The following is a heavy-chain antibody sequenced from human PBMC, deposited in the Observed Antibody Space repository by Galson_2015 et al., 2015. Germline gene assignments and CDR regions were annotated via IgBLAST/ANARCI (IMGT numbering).Heavy chain of an antibody. J-gene: IGHJ4*02. V-gene: IGHV3-30-3*01. CDR2: ISYDGSNK. CDR3: ARGAYCSSTSCQWGSAAAEY. Sequence: SLRLSCAASGFTFSSYAMHWVRQAPGKGLEWVAVISYDGSNKYYADSVKGRFTISRDNSKNTLYLQMNSQRAEDTAVYYCARGAYCSSTSCQWGSAAAEYWGQGTLVTVSS. CDR1: GFTFSSYA. D-gene: IGHD2-2*01.